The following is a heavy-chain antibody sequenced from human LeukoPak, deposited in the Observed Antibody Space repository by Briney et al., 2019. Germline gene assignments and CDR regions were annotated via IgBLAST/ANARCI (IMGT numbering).Heavy chain of an antibody. Sequence: GASVKVSCKASGYTFTSYYMHWVRQPPGQGLEWMGIINPSGGTTSYAQKFQGRVTMTRDTSTSTVYMELSSLRSEDTAVYYCARVPIFGVGPLLDAFDIWGQGTMVTVSS. J-gene: IGHJ3*02. V-gene: IGHV1-46*01. CDR2: INPSGGTT. D-gene: IGHD3-3*02. CDR3: ARVPIFGVGPLLDAFDI. CDR1: GYTFTSYY.